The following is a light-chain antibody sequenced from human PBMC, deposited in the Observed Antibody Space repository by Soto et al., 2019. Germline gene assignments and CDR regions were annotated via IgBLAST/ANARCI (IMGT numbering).Light chain of an antibody. Sequence: DIVLTQSPATLSLSPGERATLSCRASLGISSFLAWYQQKPGQAPRLLIYDASNWAAGIPARFSASGSGTDFTLTISSLEPEDFAVYYCQQYNSCPPTFGGGPKVEIK. V-gene: IGKV3-11*01. CDR3: QQYNSCPPT. CDR1: LGISSF. J-gene: IGKJ4*01. CDR2: DAS.